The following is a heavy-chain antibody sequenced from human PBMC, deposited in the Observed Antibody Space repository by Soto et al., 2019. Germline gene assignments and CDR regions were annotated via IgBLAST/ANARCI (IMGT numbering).Heavy chain of an antibody. J-gene: IGHJ5*02. CDR2: IYYSGST. Sequence: SETLSLTCTVSGASISSYYWSWIRQPPGKGLEWIGYIYYSGSTNYNPSLKSRVTISVDTSKNQFSLKLSSVTAADTAVYYCARYGVGRNWFDPWGQGTLVTVSS. CDR3: ARYGVGRNWFDP. V-gene: IGHV4-59*01. D-gene: IGHD1-26*01. CDR1: GASISSYY.